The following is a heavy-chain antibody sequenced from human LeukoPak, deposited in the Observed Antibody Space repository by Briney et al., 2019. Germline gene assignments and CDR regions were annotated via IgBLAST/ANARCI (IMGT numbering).Heavy chain of an antibody. D-gene: IGHD4-23*01. CDR2: IKSDGSSA. Sequence: PGGSLRLSCAASGFTFSSYWMYWVRQAPGKGLVWVSRIKSDGSSASYADSVKGRFTISRDNAKNTLYLQMNSLRAEDTAVYYCARDLRTPSDTNIAIDYWGQGTLVTVSS. CDR3: ARDLRTPSDTNIAIDY. CDR1: GFTFSSYW. V-gene: IGHV3-74*01. J-gene: IGHJ4*02.